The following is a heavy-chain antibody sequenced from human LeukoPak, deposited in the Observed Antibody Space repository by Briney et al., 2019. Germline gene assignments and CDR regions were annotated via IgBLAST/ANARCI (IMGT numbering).Heavy chain of an antibody. CDR1: GGSTSSYY. V-gene: IGHV4-59*01. CDR2: IYYSGST. J-gene: IGHJ6*03. CDR3: ARSDFWDHYYYYMDV. Sequence: SETLSLTCTVSGGSTSSYYWSWIRQPPGKGLEWIGYIYYSGSTNYNPSLKSRVTISVDTSKNQFSLKLSSVTAADTAVYYCARSDFWDHYYYYMDVWGKGTTVTVSS. D-gene: IGHD3-3*01.